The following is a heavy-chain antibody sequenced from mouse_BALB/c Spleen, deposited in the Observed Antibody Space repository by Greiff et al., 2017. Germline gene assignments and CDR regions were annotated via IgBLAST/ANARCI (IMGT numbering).Heavy chain of an antibody. D-gene: IGHD2-14*01. CDR3: ASYRYDGGRFDY. CDR2: IWSGGST. V-gene: IGHV2-2*02. CDR1: GFSLTSYG. J-gene: IGHJ2*01. Sequence: QVQLKESGPGLVQPSQSLSITCTVSGFSLTSYGVHWVRQSPGKGLEWLGVIWSGGSTDYNAAFISRLSISKDNSKSQVFFKMNSLQANDTAIYYCASYRYDGGRFDYWGQGTTLTVSS.